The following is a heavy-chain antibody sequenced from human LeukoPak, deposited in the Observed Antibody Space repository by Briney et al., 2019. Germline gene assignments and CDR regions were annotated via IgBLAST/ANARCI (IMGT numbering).Heavy chain of an antibody. CDR3: AKGSDFWSGYYNY. Sequence: GGSLRLFCAASGFTFSSYSMSWVRQAPGKGLEGVSAIGGSGGSTYYADSVKGRFTISRDNSKNTLYLQMNSLRAEDTAVYYCAKGSDFWSGYYNYWGQGTLVTVSS. D-gene: IGHD3-3*01. CDR1: GFTFSSYS. J-gene: IGHJ4*02. CDR2: IGGSGGST. V-gene: IGHV3-23*01.